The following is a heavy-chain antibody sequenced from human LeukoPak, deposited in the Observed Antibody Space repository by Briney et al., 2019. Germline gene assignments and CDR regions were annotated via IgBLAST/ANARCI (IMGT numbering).Heavy chain of an antibody. Sequence: SETLSLTCTVSGGSIISGSHFWGWIRQPPGKGLEWIGFIFYSGSTYYNPSLTSRVTISVDTSGNQFSLKVTFVTAADAAVYYCARVPYEIRLYYMDVWGKGTTVTVSS. CDR1: GGSIISGSHF. J-gene: IGHJ6*03. D-gene: IGHD2-21*01. CDR2: IFYSGST. V-gene: IGHV4-39*07. CDR3: ARVPYEIRLYYMDV.